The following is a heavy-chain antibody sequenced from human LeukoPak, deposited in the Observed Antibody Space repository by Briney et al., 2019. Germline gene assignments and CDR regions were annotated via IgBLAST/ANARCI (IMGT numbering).Heavy chain of an antibody. CDR1: GGTFSSYA. Sequence: GSSVKVSCKASGGTFSSYAISWVRQAPGQGLEWMGGIIPIFGTANYAQKFQGRVTITADESTSTAYMELSSLRSEDTAVYYCARAQYYYDSSGYYYFYWGQGTLVTVSS. CDR3: ARAQYYYDSSGYYYFY. CDR2: IIPIFGTA. V-gene: IGHV1-69*01. D-gene: IGHD3-22*01. J-gene: IGHJ4*02.